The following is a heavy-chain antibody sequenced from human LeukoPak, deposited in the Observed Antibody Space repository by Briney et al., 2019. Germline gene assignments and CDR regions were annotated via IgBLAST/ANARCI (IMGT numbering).Heavy chain of an antibody. D-gene: IGHD2-15*01. Sequence: SETLSLTCTVSGGSISSSIYYWGWIRQSPGKGLEWIGEINHSGSTDYNPSLKSRVTISVDTSKNQFSLKLSSVTAADTAVYYCARRRATLAFDIWGQGTMVTVSS. CDR3: ARRRATLAFDI. J-gene: IGHJ3*02. CDR2: INHSGST. CDR1: GGSISSSIYY. V-gene: IGHV4-39*07.